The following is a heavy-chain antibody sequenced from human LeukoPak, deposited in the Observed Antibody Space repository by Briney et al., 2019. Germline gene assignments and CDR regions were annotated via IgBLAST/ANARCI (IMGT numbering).Heavy chain of an antibody. J-gene: IGHJ4*02. Sequence: GRSLRLSCAASGFTFSSYGMHWVRQAPGKGLEWVAVIWYDGSNKYYADSVKGRFTISRDNSKNSLYLQMNSLRAEDTALYYCAKEGHCSSTSCYRGFDYWGQGTLVTVSS. CDR3: AKEGHCSSTSCYRGFDY. CDR1: GFTFSSYG. CDR2: IWYDGSNK. V-gene: IGHV3-33*06. D-gene: IGHD2-2*02.